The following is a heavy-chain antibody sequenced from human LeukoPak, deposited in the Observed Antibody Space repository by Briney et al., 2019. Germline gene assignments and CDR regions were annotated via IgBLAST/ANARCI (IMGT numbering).Heavy chain of an antibody. Sequence: GGSLRLSCTASGFSFSSYGMSWVRQAPGKGLKWVSGIGGSGGRTYYADSVKGRFTISRDNSKNTIYLQMNSLGVEDTAIYYCAKDYLGSSNAFNIWGQGTMVTVSP. D-gene: IGHD6-13*01. CDR1: GFSFSSYG. CDR3: AKDYLGSSNAFNI. V-gene: IGHV3-23*01. CDR2: IGGSGGRT. J-gene: IGHJ3*02.